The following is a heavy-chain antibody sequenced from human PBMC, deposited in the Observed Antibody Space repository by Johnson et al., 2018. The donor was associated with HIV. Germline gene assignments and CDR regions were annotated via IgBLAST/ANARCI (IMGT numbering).Heavy chain of an antibody. CDR2: IYSGGST. V-gene: IGHV3-53*01. J-gene: IGHJ3*02. CDR1: GFTVSSNY. D-gene: IGHD7-27*01. Sequence: VQLVESGGGLIQPGGSLRLSCAASGFTVSSNYMSWVRQAPGKGLEWVSVIYSGGSTYYADSVKGRFTISRDNSKNTPYLQMNTLRAEDTAVYYCARDEVCWGRAFDIWGQGTMVTVSS. CDR3: ARDEVCWGRAFDI.